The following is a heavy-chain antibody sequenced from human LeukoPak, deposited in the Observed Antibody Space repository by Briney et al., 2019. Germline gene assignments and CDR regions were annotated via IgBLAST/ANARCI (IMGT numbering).Heavy chain of an antibody. J-gene: IGHJ4*02. V-gene: IGHV3-23*01. CDR2: ISGSGGST. D-gene: IGHD5-24*01. CDR1: GFTFINYA. Sequence: QPGGSLRLSCAASGFTFINYAVTWVRQAPGKGLEWVSVISGSGGSTYYADSVKGRFTISRDNAKNSLYLQMNSLRAEDTAVYYCARVDGYGLDYWGQGTLVTVSS. CDR3: ARVDGYGLDY.